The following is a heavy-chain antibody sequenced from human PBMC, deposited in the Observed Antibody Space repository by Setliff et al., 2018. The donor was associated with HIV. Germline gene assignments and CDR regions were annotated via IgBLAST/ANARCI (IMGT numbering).Heavy chain of an antibody. Sequence: PSETLSLTCDVSGFSISSRYYWGWIRQSPGKGLEWIGNIYHTGSSYHNPSLNDRATISLDTSKNQFSLKLNSVTAADTAVYYRARDVLDLVISVYGFWGQGIPVTVSS. CDR2: IYHTGSS. V-gene: IGHV4-38-2*02. CDR3: ARDVLDLVISVYGF. D-gene: IGHD3-22*01. CDR1: GFSISSRYY. J-gene: IGHJ4*02.